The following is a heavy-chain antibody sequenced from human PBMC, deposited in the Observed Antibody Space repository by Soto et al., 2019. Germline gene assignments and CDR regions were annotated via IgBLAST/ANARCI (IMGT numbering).Heavy chain of an antibody. Sequence: PGESLKISCKGSGYRFTTDWISWVCQMPGKGLEWMGTIDPSDSYTNYSPSFQGHVTISADKSISTAYLQWGSLKASDTAVYYCARLRIAAPGDPGPWGQGTLVTVSS. CDR2: IDPSDSYT. CDR3: ARLRIAAPGDPGP. J-gene: IGHJ5*02. V-gene: IGHV5-10-1*01. D-gene: IGHD6-13*01. CDR1: GYRFTTDW.